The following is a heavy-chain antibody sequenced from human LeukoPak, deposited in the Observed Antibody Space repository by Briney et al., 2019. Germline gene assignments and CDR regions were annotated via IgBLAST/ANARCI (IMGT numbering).Heavy chain of an antibody. CDR1: GSTFSSYA. V-gene: IGHV1-69*13. Sequence: SVKVSCKASGSTFSSYAISWVRQAPGQGLEWMGGIIPIFGTANYAQKFQGRVTITADESTSTAYMELSSLRSEDTAVYYCARLKQWPEAYFDYWGQGTLVTVSS. J-gene: IGHJ4*02. CDR2: IIPIFGTA. CDR3: ARLKQWPEAYFDY. D-gene: IGHD6-19*01.